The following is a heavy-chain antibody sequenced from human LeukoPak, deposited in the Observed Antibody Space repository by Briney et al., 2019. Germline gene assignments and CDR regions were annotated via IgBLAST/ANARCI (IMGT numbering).Heavy chain of an antibody. Sequence: GGSLRLSCAASGFTVSSNYMSWVRQAPGKGLEWVSVIYSGGSTYYADSVKGRFTISRDNSKNTLYLQMNSLRAEDTAVYYCTTGPFEVEYDSSGYYRDWGQGTLVTVSS. CDR1: GFTVSSNY. V-gene: IGHV3-53*01. J-gene: IGHJ4*02. CDR3: TTGPFEVEYDSSGYYRD. CDR2: IYSGGST. D-gene: IGHD3-22*01.